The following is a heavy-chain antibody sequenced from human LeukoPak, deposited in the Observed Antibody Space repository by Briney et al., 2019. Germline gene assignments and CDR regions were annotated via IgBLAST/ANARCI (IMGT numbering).Heavy chain of an antibody. CDR1: GFTFSSHA. Sequence: GGSLRLSCAASGFTFSSHAMNWVRQAPGKGLEWVSGISNSGGNTYYADSVKGRFTISRDNSKNTLYLKMNSLRAEDTAVYYCAKDLYGDYGFDYWGQGTLVTVSS. V-gene: IGHV3-23*01. CDR2: ISNSGGNT. D-gene: IGHD4-17*01. CDR3: AKDLYGDYGFDY. J-gene: IGHJ4*02.